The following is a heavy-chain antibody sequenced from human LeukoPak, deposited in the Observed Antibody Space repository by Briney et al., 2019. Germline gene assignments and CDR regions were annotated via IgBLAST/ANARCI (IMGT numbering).Heavy chain of an antibody. J-gene: IGHJ6*03. Sequence: ASVKVSCKASGYTFTNYGISWVRQAPGQGLEWMGWMNPNSGNTGYAQKFQGRVTMTRNTSISTAYMELSSLRSEDTAVYYCARSDYYYYYMDVWGKGTTVTVSS. V-gene: IGHV1-8*01. CDR2: MNPNSGNT. CDR3: ARSDYYYYYMDV. CDR1: GYTFTNYG.